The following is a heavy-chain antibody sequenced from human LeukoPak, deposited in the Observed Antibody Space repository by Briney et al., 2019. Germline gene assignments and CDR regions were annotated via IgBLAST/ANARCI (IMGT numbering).Heavy chain of an antibody. D-gene: IGHD3-9*01. CDR2: INPSGGST. V-gene: IGHV1-46*01. CDR1: GYTFTSYY. J-gene: IGHJ4*02. Sequence: ASVKVSCKASGYTFTSYYMHRVRQAPGQGLEWMGIINPSGGSTSYAQKFQGRVTMTRNTSTSTVYMELSSLRSEDTAVYYCARDILTGYYAVYYFDYWGQGTLVTVSS. CDR3: ARDILTGYYAVYYFDY.